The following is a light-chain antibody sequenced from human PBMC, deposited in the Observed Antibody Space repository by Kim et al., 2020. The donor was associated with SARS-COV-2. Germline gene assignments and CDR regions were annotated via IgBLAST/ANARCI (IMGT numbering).Light chain of an antibody. V-gene: IGKV1-5*03. CDR1: QSIGVS. Sequence: SASIGDRVTRTCRASQSIGVSVAWYQQKPGKAPKVLISKASSVQDGVPSRFSGSGSGTEFTLSITSLQPDDFATYYCQHYSSYPYTFGQGTKLEI. CDR2: KAS. J-gene: IGKJ2*01. CDR3: QHYSSYPYT.